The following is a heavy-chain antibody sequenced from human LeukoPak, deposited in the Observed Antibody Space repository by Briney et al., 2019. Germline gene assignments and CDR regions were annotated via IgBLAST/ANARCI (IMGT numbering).Heavy chain of an antibody. CDR3: AKDAYSNYGVAYYFDY. CDR2: LRYDGSNK. V-gene: IGHV3-30*02. D-gene: IGHD4-11*01. J-gene: IGHJ4*02. CDR1: GFTVSSYG. Sequence: GGYLRLSCAASGFTVSSYGMHWVRQAPGKGREGVAFLRYDGSNKYYADSVKGRFTISRENSKNTLYLQMNSLRAEDTAVYYCAKDAYSNYGVAYYFDYWGQGTLVTVSS.